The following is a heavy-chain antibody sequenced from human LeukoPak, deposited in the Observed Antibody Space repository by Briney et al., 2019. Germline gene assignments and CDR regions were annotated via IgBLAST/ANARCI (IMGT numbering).Heavy chain of an antibody. CDR2: ISRDGDKT. V-gene: IGHV3-23*01. J-gene: IGHJ4*02. CDR3: AKEEVPNDY. Sequence: GGSLRLSCEASGFTFSSYWMNWVRQAPGKGLEWVSGISRDGDKTYYVDSVEGRFTISRDTSKNTLYLQMDTLRVEDTATYYCAKEEVPNDYWGQGTLVTVSP. D-gene: IGHD2-2*01. CDR1: GFTFSSYW.